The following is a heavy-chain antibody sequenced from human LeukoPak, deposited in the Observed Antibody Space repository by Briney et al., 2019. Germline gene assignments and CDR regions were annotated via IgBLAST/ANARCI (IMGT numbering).Heavy chain of an antibody. CDR1: GGSISPYY. V-gene: IGHV4-59*01. J-gene: IGHJ4*02. CDR3: ASRSYDILTGYSMFDY. D-gene: IGHD3-9*01. CDR2: IYYSGST. Sequence: SETLSLTCTVFGGSISPYYWSWIRQPPGKGLEWIGYIYYSGSTNYNPSLKSRVTISVDTSKNQFSLKLSSVTAADTAVYYCASRSYDILTGYSMFDYWGQGTLVTVSS.